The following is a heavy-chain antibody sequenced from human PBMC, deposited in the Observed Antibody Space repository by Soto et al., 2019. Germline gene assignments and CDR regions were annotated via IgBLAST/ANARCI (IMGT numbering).Heavy chain of an antibody. J-gene: IGHJ4*02. V-gene: IGHV1-18*01. D-gene: IGHD6-13*01. CDR3: ARYLPNIAAAGNPFDY. Sequence: QVQLVQSGAEVKKPGASVKVSCKASGYTFTSYGISWVRQAPGQGLEWMGWSRAYNGNTNYAQKLQGRVTMTTDTSTSTAYMELRSLRSDDTAVYYCARYLPNIAAAGNPFDYWGQGTLVTVST. CDR2: SRAYNGNT. CDR1: GYTFTSYG.